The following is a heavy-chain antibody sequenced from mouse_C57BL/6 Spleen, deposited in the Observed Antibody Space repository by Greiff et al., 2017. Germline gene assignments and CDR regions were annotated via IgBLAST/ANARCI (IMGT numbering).Heavy chain of an antibody. J-gene: IGHJ4*01. Sequence: QVQLQQPGAELVRPGSSVKLSCKASGYTFTSYWMDWVKQRPGQGLEWIGNIYPSDSETHYNQKFKDKATLTVDKSSSTAYMQLSSLTSEDSAVYYWARTGSYDARDYWGQGTSVTVSS. D-gene: IGHD4-1*01. V-gene: IGHV1-61*01. CDR2: IYPSDSET. CDR3: ARTGSYDARDY. CDR1: GYTFTSYW.